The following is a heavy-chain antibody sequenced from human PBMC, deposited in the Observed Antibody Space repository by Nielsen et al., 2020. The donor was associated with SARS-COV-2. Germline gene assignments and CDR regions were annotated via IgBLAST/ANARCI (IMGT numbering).Heavy chain of an antibody. Sequence: SVKVSCKASGGTFSSYAISWVRQAPGQGLEWMGGIIPIFGTANYAQKFQGRVTITADESTSTAYMELSSLRFEDTAVYYCARGQSVDTAMVTEVNWFDPWGQGTLVTVSS. CDR3: ARGQSVDTAMVTEVNWFDP. D-gene: IGHD5-18*01. V-gene: IGHV1-69*13. CDR2: IIPIFGTA. CDR1: GGTFSSYA. J-gene: IGHJ5*02.